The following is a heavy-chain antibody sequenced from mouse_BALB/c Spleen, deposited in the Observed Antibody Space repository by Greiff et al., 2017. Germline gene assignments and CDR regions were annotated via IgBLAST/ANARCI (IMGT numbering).Heavy chain of an antibody. J-gene: IGHJ2*01. CDR3: ARYLMITTNYFDY. CDR2: IYPGNVNT. CDR1: GYTFTSYY. V-gene: IGHV1S56*01. Sequence: QVQLQQSGPELVKPGASVRISCKASGYTFTSYYIHWVKQRPGQGLEWIGWIYPGNVNTKYNEKFKGKATLTADKSSSTAYMQLSSLTSEDSAVYFSARYLMITTNYFDYWGQGTTLTVSS. D-gene: IGHD2-4*01.